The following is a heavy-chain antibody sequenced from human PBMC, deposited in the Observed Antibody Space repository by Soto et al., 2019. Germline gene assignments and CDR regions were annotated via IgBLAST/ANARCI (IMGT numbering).Heavy chain of an antibody. CDR3: ERSPQADNTAMVIFDY. CDR2: ISYDGSNK. Sequence: QVQLVESGGGVVQPGRSLRLSCAASGFTFSSYAMHWVRHAPGKGLEWVAVISYDGSNKYYADSVKGRFTISRDNSKKSLYLQMSSRRAEATAVYYCERSPQADNTAMVIFDYWGQGTLVTVSS. J-gene: IGHJ4*02. V-gene: IGHV3-30-3*01. CDR1: GFTFSSYA. D-gene: IGHD5-18*01.